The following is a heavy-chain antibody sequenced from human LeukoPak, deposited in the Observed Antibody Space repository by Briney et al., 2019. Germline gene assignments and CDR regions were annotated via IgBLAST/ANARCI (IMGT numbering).Heavy chain of an antibody. J-gene: IGHJ4*02. CDR2: IYYSGST. D-gene: IGHD3-10*01. CDR3: ARDGSGNSNYFDF. CDR1: GGSFSSSYW. V-gene: IGHV4-4*02. Sequence: SGTLSLTCAISGGSFSSSYWWSWVRQPPGKGLEWIGSIYYSGSTYYNPSLKSRVTITVDTSKNQFSLKLSSVTAADTAVYYCARDGSGNSNYFDFWGQGTLVTVSS.